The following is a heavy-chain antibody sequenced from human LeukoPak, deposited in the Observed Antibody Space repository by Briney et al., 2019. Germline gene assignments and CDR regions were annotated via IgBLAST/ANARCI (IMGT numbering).Heavy chain of an antibody. D-gene: IGHD1-26*01. Sequence: GGSLRLSCVASGFTFGSYDMTWVRQAPGKGLEWVSGITYNGDSTYYADSVKGRFTISRDKSKNTLYLQMNSLRAEDTAVYYCAKAWAAYWYFDLWGRGTLVTVSS. CDR2: ITYNGDST. CDR1: GFTFGSYD. CDR3: AKAWAAYWYFDL. J-gene: IGHJ2*01. V-gene: IGHV3-23*01.